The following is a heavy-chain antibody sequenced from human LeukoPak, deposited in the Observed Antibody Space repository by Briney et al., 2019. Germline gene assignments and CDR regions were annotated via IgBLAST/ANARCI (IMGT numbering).Heavy chain of an antibody. V-gene: IGHV1-2*02. Sequence: ASVKVSCKASGYTFTGYYMHWVRQAPGQGLEWMGWINPNSGGTNYAQKFQGRVTMTRDTSISTAYMELSRLRSDDTAVYYCAIGYSYGTEAFDIWGQGTVVTVSS. CDR3: AIGYSYGTEAFDI. J-gene: IGHJ3*02. D-gene: IGHD5-18*01. CDR1: GYTFTGYY. CDR2: INPNSGGT.